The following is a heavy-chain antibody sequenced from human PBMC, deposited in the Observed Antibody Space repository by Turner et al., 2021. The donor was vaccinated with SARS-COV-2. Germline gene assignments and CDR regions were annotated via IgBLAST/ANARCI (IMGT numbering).Heavy chain of an antibody. Sequence: QLQLQESRPGLVKPSEPLSLTCTVPAGSISSSSYYWGWIRQPPGKGLEWFGSIYYSGGTYYNPSLKSRVTISVDTSKNQFYLKLSSVTAADTAVYYCARLDYDSSGYYSSGFDYWGQGTLVTVSS. CDR2: IYYSGGT. V-gene: IGHV4-39*01. D-gene: IGHD3-22*01. CDR1: AGSISSSSYY. J-gene: IGHJ4*02. CDR3: ARLDYDSSGYYSSGFDY.